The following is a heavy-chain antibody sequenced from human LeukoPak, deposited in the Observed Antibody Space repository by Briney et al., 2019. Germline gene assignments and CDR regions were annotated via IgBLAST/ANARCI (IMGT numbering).Heavy chain of an antibody. J-gene: IGHJ6*02. CDR3: AREKALNYDILTGYKGDGMDV. V-gene: IGHV3-21*01. Sequence: SGGSLRLSCAASGFTFSSYSMNWVRQAPGKGLEWVSSISSSSSYIYYADSVKGRFTISRDNAKNSLYLQMNSPRAEDMAVYYCAREKALNYDILTGYKGDGMDVWGQGTTVTVSS. CDR2: ISSSSSYI. CDR1: GFTFSSYS. D-gene: IGHD3-9*01.